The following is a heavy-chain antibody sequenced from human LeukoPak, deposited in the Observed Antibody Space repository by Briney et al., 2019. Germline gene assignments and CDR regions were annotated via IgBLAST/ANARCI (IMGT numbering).Heavy chain of an antibody. Sequence: ASVKVSCKASGYTFTSYDINWVRQATGPGLEWMGWMNPNSGNTGYAQKFQGRVTITRNTSISTAYMELSSLRSEDTAVYYCARGPRYYDSSGYYYEDYWGQGTLVTVSS. CDR1: GYTFTSYD. CDR3: ARGPRYYDSSGYYYEDY. V-gene: IGHV1-8*03. CDR2: MNPNSGNT. D-gene: IGHD3-22*01. J-gene: IGHJ4*02.